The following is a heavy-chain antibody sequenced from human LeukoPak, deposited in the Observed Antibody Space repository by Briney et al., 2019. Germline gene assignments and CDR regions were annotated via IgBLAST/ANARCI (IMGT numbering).Heavy chain of an antibody. V-gene: IGHV1-58*02. CDR1: GFTFTSSA. CDR3: AADLPTPIVGATTYFQH. Sequence: GASVKVSCKASGFTFTSSAMQWVRQARGQRLEWIGWIVVGSGNTNYAQKFQERVTITRDMSTSTAYMELSSLRSEDTAVYYCAADLPTPIVGATTYFQHWGQGTLVTVSS. D-gene: IGHD1-26*01. CDR2: IVVGSGNT. J-gene: IGHJ1*01.